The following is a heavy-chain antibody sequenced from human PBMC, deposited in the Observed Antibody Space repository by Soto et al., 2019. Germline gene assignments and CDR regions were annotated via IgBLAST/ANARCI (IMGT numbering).Heavy chain of an antibody. Sequence: QVQLVESGGGVVQPGRSLRLSCAASGFTFSSYGMHWVRQAPGKGLEWVAVIWYDGSNKYYADSVKGRFTISRDNSKNTLYLQMNSRRAEDTAVYYCARAPPDYGDYDLFDYWGQGTLVTVSS. CDR3: ARAPPDYGDYDLFDY. CDR1: GFTFSSYG. CDR2: IWYDGSNK. D-gene: IGHD4-17*01. J-gene: IGHJ4*02. V-gene: IGHV3-33*01.